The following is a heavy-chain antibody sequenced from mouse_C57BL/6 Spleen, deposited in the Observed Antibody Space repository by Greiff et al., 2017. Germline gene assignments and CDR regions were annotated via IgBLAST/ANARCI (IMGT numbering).Heavy chain of an antibody. CDR1: GYTFTSYW. Sequence: QVQLQQPGAELVKPGASVKLSCKASGYTFTSYWMHWVKQRPGQGLKWIGMIHPNSGSTNYNEKFKSKATLTVDKSSSTAYMQLSSLTSEDSAVYYCARSSSGEYFDYWGQGTTLTVSS. CDR3: ARSSSGEYFDY. CDR2: IHPNSGST. D-gene: IGHD6-1*01. J-gene: IGHJ2*01. V-gene: IGHV1-64*01.